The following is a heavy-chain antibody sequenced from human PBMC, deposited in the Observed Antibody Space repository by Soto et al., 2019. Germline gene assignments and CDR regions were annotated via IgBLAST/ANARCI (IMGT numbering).Heavy chain of an antibody. CDR2: IYYSGST. CDR3: ARGDIAVLFDY. D-gene: IGHD6-19*01. CDR1: CVSISSSNYY. Sequence: SETPSITCTFSCVSISSSNYYWGWIRQPPGKGLEWIGSIYYSGSTYYNPSLKSRVTISVDTSKNQFSLKLSSVTAADTAVYYCARGDIAVLFDYWGQGTLVTVSS. J-gene: IGHJ4*02. V-gene: IGHV4-39*01.